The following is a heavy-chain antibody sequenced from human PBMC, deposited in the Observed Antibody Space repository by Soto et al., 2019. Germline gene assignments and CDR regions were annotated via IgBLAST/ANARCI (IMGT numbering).Heavy chain of an antibody. V-gene: IGHV3-7*01. J-gene: IGHJ6*03. CDR2: INEDGGEK. Sequence: PGGSLRLSCTASGFTFSSSWMSWVRQAPGKGLEWMANINEDGGEKYYVDSVKGRFTISRDNAKKSLYLQMNSLRAEDTAVYYCARVSMTRHDLTQARKSVHHHYYYYMDVWGKRTTVTVSS. D-gene: IGHD4-17*01. CDR3: ARVSMTRHDLTQARKSVHHHYYYYMDV. CDR1: GFTFSSSW.